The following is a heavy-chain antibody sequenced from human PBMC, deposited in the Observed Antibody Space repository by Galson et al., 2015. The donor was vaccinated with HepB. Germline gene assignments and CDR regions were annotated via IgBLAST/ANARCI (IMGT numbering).Heavy chain of an antibody. J-gene: IGHJ3*02. D-gene: IGHD2-2*01. Sequence: SLRLSCAASGFTFSTYSMNWVRQAPGKGLEWVSSISSSSRYIYYADSVKGRFTISRDNAQNSLYLQMNSLRAEDTAVYYCAGGGYCDSTNCYPYAFDIWGQGTMVTVSS. CDR3: AGGGYCDSTNCYPYAFDI. CDR2: ISSSSRYI. V-gene: IGHV3-21*01. CDR1: GFTFSTYS.